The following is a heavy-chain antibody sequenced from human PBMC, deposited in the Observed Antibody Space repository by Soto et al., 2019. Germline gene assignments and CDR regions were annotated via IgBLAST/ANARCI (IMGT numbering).Heavy chain of an antibody. Sequence: PGGSLRLSCAASGFTFSSYSMNWVRQAPGKGLEWVSYVSSSSSTIYYADSVKGRFTISRDNAKNSLYLQMNSLRDEDTAVYYCARENIHSSSWYSINWFDPWGQGTLVTVSS. D-gene: IGHD6-13*01. CDR2: VSSSSSTI. CDR3: ARENIHSSSWYSINWFDP. J-gene: IGHJ5*02. CDR1: GFTFSSYS. V-gene: IGHV3-48*02.